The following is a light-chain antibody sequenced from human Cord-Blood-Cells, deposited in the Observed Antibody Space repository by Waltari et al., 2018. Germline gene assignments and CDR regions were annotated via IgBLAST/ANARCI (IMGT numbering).Light chain of an antibody. CDR3: QQSYSTPRT. V-gene: IGKV1-39*01. CDR1: QSISSY. J-gene: IGKJ1*01. CDR2: AAS. Sequence: DIQMTQSPSSLYASVGDRVTITCRASQSISSYLNWYQQKPGKAPKRLIYAASSLQSGVPSRFSGSGSGTDFTLTISSLQPEYFATYYCQQSYSTPRTFGQGTKVEIK.